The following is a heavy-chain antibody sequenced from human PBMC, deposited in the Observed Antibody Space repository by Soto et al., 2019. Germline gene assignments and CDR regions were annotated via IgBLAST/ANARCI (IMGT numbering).Heavy chain of an antibody. Sequence: GASVKVSCKASRGTFSSYAISWVRQAPGQGLEWMGWINPKNGDTKYAQYLQDRVAWTRDTSISTAYMELTRLRSDDTATYYCAKARAVRLEVCDSWGQGALVTVSS. J-gene: IGHJ4*02. D-gene: IGHD6-19*01. V-gene: IGHV1-2*02. CDR1: RGTFSSYA. CDR3: AKARAVRLEVCDS. CDR2: INPKNGDT.